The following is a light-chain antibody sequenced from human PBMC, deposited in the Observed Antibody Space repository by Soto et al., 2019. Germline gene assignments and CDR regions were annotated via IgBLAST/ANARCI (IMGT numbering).Light chain of an antibody. J-gene: IGLJ3*02. CDR2: EVT. CDR3: SSYAGSSTL. Sequence: QSALTQPPSASGSPGQSITISCTGTSSDVGGYNYVSWYQQHPGKAPKLIIYEVTNRPSGVSHRFSGSKSGNTAALTISGLQADDEAHYYCSSYAGSSTLFGGGTKLTVL. V-gene: IGLV2-14*01. CDR1: SSDVGGYNY.